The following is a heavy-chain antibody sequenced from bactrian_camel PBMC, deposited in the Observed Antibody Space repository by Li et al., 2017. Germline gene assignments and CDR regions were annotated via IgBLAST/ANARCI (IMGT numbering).Heavy chain of an antibody. D-gene: IGHD3*01. J-gene: IGHJ4*01. V-gene: IGHV3S67*01. CDR3: AADHSWHQCPPRQYGYSF. CDR1: KYTIGTYC. Sequence: DVQLVESGGGSVQPGGSLRLSCSVSKYTIGTYCMGWFRQVPGKEREWAASIDGNHNTKTATVVKGRFTVSQDSAANALYLQMNSLRPEDTGVYYCAADHSWHQCPPRQYGYSFWGRGTQVTVS. CDR2: IDGNHNT.